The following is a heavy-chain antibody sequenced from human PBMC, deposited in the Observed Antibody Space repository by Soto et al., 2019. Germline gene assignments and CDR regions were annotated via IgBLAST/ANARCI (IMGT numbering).Heavy chain of an antibody. Sequence: GGSLRLSCAASGFTFSSYGMHWVRQAPGKGLEWVAVIWYDGSNKYYADPVKGRFTIARDNSKNTLYLQMNSLRAEDTAGYYCVRDLYSSSRPRYYSYYYGMDVWGQGTTVTVSS. CDR1: GFTFSSYG. D-gene: IGHD6-13*01. CDR2: IWYDGSNK. V-gene: IGHV3-33*01. J-gene: IGHJ6*02. CDR3: VRDLYSSSRPRYYSYYYGMDV.